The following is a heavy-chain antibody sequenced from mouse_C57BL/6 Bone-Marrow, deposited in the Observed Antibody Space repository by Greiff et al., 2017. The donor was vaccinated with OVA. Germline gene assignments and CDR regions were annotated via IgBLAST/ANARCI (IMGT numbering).Heavy chain of an antibody. CDR2: ISYSGST. CDR1: GYSITSDY. CDR3: ARIPYCGSSRYFDV. Sequence: VQLQQSGPGLAKPSQTLSLTCSVTGYSITSDYWNWIRKFPGNKLEYMGYISYSGSTYYNPSLKSRISITRDTSKNQYYLQLNSVTTEDTATYYGARIPYCGSSRYFDVWGTGTTVTVSS. J-gene: IGHJ1*03. V-gene: IGHV3-8*01. D-gene: IGHD1-1*01.